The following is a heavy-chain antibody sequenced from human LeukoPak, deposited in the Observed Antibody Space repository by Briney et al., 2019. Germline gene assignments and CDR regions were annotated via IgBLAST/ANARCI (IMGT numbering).Heavy chain of an antibody. J-gene: IGHJ4*02. CDR1: GFTFSSYS. Sequence: PGRSLRLSCAASGFTFSSYSMNWVRQAPGKGLEWVSSISSSSSYIYYADSVKGRFTISRDNAKNSLYLQMNSLRAEDTAVYYCARAPSKWELLYYFDYWGQGTLVTVSS. CDR2: ISSSSSYI. CDR3: ARAPSKWELLYYFDY. V-gene: IGHV3-21*01. D-gene: IGHD1-26*01.